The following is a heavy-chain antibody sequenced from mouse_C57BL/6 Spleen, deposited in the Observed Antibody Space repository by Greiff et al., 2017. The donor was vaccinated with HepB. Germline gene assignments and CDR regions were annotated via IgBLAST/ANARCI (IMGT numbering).Heavy chain of an antibody. D-gene: IGHD1-1*01. CDR1: GYTFTSYW. CDR3: ARPYYGSSYGYFDV. J-gene: IGHJ1*03. CDR2: IYPGSGST. V-gene: IGHV1-55*01. Sequence: QVQLKESGAELVKPGASVKMSCKASGYTFTSYWITWVKQRPGQGLEWIGDIYPGSGSTNYNEKFKSKATLTVDTSSSTAYMQLSSLTSADSEVYYCARPYYGSSYGYFDVWGTGTTVTVSS.